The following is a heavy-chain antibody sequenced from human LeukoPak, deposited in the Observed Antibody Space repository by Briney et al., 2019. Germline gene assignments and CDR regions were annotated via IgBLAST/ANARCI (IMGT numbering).Heavy chain of an antibody. J-gene: IGHJ4*02. CDR2: ISSSGSDI. V-gene: IGHV3-48*03. CDR1: GFTFSNYE. CDR3: APPLDVGYCSGGSCYSGY. Sequence: GGSLRLSCAASGFTFSNYEMHWVRQAPGKGLEWVSYISSSGSDIYYADSVKGRFTISRDNAKNSLYLHMNSLRAEDTAVYYCAPPLDVGYCSGGSCYSGYWGQGTLVTVSS. D-gene: IGHD2-15*01.